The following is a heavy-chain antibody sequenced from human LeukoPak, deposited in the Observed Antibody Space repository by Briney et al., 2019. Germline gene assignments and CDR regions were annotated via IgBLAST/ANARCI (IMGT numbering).Heavy chain of an antibody. CDR1: GFTFSNAW. V-gene: IGHV3-15*07. D-gene: IGHD1-26*01. Sequence: GGSLRLSCAASGFTFSNAWMNWVRQAPGKGLEWVGRIESKTDDGTTDYAAPVKGRFTLSRDDSKNTLFLQMNSLKIEDTAVYYCTTMAGIVGAKYFDYWGQGILVTVSS. J-gene: IGHJ4*02. CDR3: TTMAGIVGAKYFDY. CDR2: IESKTDDGTT.